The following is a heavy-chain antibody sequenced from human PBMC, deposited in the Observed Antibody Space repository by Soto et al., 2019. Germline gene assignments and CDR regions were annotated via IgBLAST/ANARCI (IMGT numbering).Heavy chain of an antibody. D-gene: IGHD6-13*01. V-gene: IGHV3-33*01. J-gene: IGHJ6*02. Sequence: GVLRLSCASSGFTFSSYGMHWVRQAPGKGLEWVAVIWYDGSNKYYADSVKGRFTISRDNSKNTLYLQMNSLRAEDTAVYYCASSEDSSSWYWNPYYYYGMDVWGQGTTVTVSS. CDR1: GFTFSSYG. CDR2: IWYDGSNK. CDR3: ASSEDSSSWYWNPYYYYGMDV.